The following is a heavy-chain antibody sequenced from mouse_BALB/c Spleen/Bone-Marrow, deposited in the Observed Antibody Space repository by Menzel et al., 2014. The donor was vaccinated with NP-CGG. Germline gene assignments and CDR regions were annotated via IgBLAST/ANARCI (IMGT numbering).Heavy chain of an antibody. J-gene: IGHJ1*01. D-gene: IGHD2-4*01. CDR3: ARDYDYWYLDV. CDR1: GYTFTSYW. Sequence: QVQLKQSGAELVKPGASVKLSCKASGYTFTSYWMHWVKQRPGQGLEWIGEINPSNGRTNYNEKFKSKATLTVDKSSSTAYMQLSSLTSEDSAVYYCARDYDYWYLDVWGAGTTVTVSS. V-gene: IGHV1S81*02. CDR2: INPSNGRT.